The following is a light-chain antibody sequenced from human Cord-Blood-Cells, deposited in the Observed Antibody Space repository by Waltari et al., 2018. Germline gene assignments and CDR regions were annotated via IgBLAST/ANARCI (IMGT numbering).Light chain of an antibody. Sequence: DIQMTKSPSTLSASVEDRVTITCRASQSISSWLAWYQQKTGKAPKLLIYKASSLERGVPSRFSGSGSGTEFTLTISSLQPDDFATYYCQQYNSYSPYSCGQGTKLEIK. CDR3: QQYNSYSPYS. V-gene: IGKV1-5*03. CDR1: QSISSW. J-gene: IGKJ2*03. CDR2: KAS.